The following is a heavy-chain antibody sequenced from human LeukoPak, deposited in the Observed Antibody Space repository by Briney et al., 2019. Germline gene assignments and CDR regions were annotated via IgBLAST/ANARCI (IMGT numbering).Heavy chain of an antibody. CDR1: GGSFSGYD. V-gene: IGHV4-34*01. CDR3: ARVTTRGRWLLIGGIYYFDY. D-gene: IGHD5-24*01. Sequence: PSETLSLTCAVYGGSFSGYDWSWIRQPPGKGLEWIGEINHSGGTNYNPSVKSRVTISVDTSKNQFSLKLSSVTAADTAVYYCARVTTRGRWLLIGGIYYFDYWGHRTLVTVSS. CDR2: INHSGGT. J-gene: IGHJ4*01.